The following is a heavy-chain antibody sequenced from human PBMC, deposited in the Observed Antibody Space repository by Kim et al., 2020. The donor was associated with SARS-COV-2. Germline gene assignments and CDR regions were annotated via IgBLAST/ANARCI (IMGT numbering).Heavy chain of an antibody. Sequence: VKGRFTISRDNSKNTLYLQMNSLRAEDTAVYYCAKRGIVVVPAAYDYFDYWGQGTLVTVSS. D-gene: IGHD2-2*01. V-gene: IGHV3-23*01. CDR3: AKRGIVVVPAAYDYFDY. J-gene: IGHJ4*02.